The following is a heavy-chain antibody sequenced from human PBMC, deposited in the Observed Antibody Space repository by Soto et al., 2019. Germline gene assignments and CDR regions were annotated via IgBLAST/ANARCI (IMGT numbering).Heavy chain of an antibody. V-gene: IGHV4-39*01. CDR1: GGSISSSSYY. D-gene: IGHD2-15*01. Sequence: SETLSLTCTVSGGSISSSSYYWGWIRQPPGKGLEWIGSIYYSGSTYYNPSLKSRVTISVDTSKNQFSLKLSSVTAADTAVYYCARLEVKKIAALDYWRQGTLVTVSS. CDR2: IYYSGST. CDR3: ARLEVKKIAALDY. J-gene: IGHJ4*02.